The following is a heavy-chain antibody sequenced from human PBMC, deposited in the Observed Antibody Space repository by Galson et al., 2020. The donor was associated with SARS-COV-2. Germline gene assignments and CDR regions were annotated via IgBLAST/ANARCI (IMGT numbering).Heavy chain of an antibody. J-gene: IGHJ6*03. CDR3: ANLEYSFSSGTDKYYYMDV. CDR2: IRYDGSDR. Sequence: GESLKISCAASGFTFSSYGMHWVRQLPGKGLEWVTFIRYDGSDRFHADAVKGRFTFSRDNSRNTLYLQMSSLRGEETAGYYCANLEYSFSSGTDKYYYMDVWGRGTTVTGSS. CDR1: GFTFSSYG. V-gene: IGHV3-30*02. D-gene: IGHD6-6*01.